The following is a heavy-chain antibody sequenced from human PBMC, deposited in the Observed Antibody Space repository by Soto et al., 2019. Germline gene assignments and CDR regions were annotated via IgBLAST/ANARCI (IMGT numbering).Heavy chain of an antibody. V-gene: IGHV4-39*01. CDR3: ARQKQWLVGGVFDP. CDR1: GGSISSSSYY. J-gene: IGHJ5*02. D-gene: IGHD6-19*01. Sequence: SETLSLTCTVSGGSISSSSYYWGWIRQPPGKGLEWIGSIYYSGSTYYNPSLKSRATISVDTSKNQFSLKLSSVTAADTAVYYCARQKQWLVGGVFDPWGQGTLVTVSS. CDR2: IYYSGST.